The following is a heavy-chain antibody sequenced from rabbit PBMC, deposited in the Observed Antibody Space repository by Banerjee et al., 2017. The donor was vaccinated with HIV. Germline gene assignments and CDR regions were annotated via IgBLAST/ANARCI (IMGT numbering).Heavy chain of an antibody. CDR1: GFSFSSGRYY. CDR2: IYTSNDST. CDR3: ARGFTVLGSGWNGNYFNL. J-gene: IGHJ4*01. Sequence: QSLEESGGDLVKPGASLTLTCTASGFSFSSGRYYMCWVRQAPGKGLEWIACIYTSNDSTYSASWAKGRFTISKTSSTTVTLQMTSLTAADTATYFCARGFTVLGSGWNGNYFNLWGQGTLVTVS. V-gene: IGHV1S40*01. D-gene: IGHD4-1*01.